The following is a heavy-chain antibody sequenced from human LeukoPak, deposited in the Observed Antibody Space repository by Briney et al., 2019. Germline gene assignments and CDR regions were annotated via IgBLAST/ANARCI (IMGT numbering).Heavy chain of an antibody. D-gene: IGHD6-19*01. CDR1: GYPFTNYA. V-gene: IGHV1-3*01. J-gene: IGHJ4*02. CDR2: VSAGDGNT. CDR3: ARAPSSGWYYDY. Sequence: AASVTVSCKTSGYPFTNYAIHRVRQAPGQGLEWMGCVSAGDGNTKSSQNFQDRVTITRDTSANTAYIELSSLKSEDTAVYYCARAPSSGWYYDYWGQGTLVTVSS.